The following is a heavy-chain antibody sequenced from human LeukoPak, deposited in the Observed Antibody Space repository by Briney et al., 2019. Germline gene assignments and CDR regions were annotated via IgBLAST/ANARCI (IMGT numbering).Heavy chain of an antibody. CDR3: AKMSGGNPVLDY. CDR2: ISGSGDST. Sequence: GGSLRLSCAASGFTFINYAMTWVRQAPGKGLEWVSAISGSGDSTFNADSVKGRFTISRDNSKNTLYLQMNSLRAEDTAVYYCAKMSGGNPVLDYWGQGTLVTVSS. D-gene: IGHD4-23*01. V-gene: IGHV3-23*01. J-gene: IGHJ4*02. CDR1: GFTFINYA.